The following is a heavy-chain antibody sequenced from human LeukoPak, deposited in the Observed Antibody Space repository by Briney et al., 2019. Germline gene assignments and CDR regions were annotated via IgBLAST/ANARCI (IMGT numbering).Heavy chain of an antibody. V-gene: IGHV4-4*07. CDR2: IYTSGST. D-gene: IGHD6-13*01. CDR1: GGSISSYH. Sequence: PSETLSLTCTVSGGSISSYHWSWIRQPAGKGLEWIGRIYTSGSTNYSPSLKSRVTMSVDTSKNEFSLKLNSVTAADTAVYYCARESTVAGTARYLDYWGQGTLVTVSS. CDR3: ARESTVAGTARYLDY. J-gene: IGHJ4*02.